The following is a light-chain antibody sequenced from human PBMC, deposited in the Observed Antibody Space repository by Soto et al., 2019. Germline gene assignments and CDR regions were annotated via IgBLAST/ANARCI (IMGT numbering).Light chain of an antibody. CDR1: SGHSSYA. CDR2: LDSDGSH. J-gene: IGLJ2*01. CDR3: QTCGNGIHVV. V-gene: IGLV4-69*01. Sequence: QPVLTQSPSASASLGASVKLTCTLSSGHSSYAIAWHQQQPENGPRYLMKLDSDGSHTKGDAIPDRFSGSSSGAERYLTITTLQSEGEADYYCQTCGNGIHVVFGGGTEVTVL.